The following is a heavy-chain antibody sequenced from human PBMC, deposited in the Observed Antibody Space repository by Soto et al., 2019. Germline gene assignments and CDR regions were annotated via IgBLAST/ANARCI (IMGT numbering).Heavy chain of an antibody. D-gene: IGHD2-2*01. CDR1: GFTFSSYG. J-gene: IGHJ6*02. Sequence: PGRSLRLSCAASGFTFSSYGMHWVPQAPGKGPEWVANIKQDGSEKYYGDTVTGRFTISRDTAKNSLYPQMNSLRAEDTAVYYCARDIVEVPDGEEGYGMDVWGQGTTLTVSS. V-gene: IGHV3-7*01. CDR3: ARDIVEVPDGEEGYGMDV. CDR2: IKQDGSEK.